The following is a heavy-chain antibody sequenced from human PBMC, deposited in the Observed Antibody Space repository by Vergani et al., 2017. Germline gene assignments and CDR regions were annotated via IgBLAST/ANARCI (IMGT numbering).Heavy chain of an antibody. CDR2: IKSKTDGGTT. CDR1: GFTFSNAW. J-gene: IGHJ3*02. V-gene: IGHV3-15*01. D-gene: IGHD6-13*01. Sequence: EVQLVESGGGLVKPGGSLRLSCAASGFTFSNAWMSWVRQAPGKGLEWVGRIKSKTDGGTTDYAAPVKGRFTISRDDSKNTLYLQMNSLRAEDTAVYYCAKDPRKLVEDAFDIWGQGTMVTVSS. CDR3: AKDPRKLVEDAFDI.